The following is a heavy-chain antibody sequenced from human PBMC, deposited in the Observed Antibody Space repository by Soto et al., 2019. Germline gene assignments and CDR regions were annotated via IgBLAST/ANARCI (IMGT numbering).Heavy chain of an antibody. CDR3: TRAAWFPYLSFY. V-gene: IGHV3-48*03. J-gene: IGHJ4*02. D-gene: IGHD3-10*01. Sequence: VGSLRLSCAASGFTFSRFELHWVRQAPGKGLEWISYISSSGSTAYYASSVEGRFTISRDNANNSVYLQMDSLRAEDTALYYCTRAAWFPYLSFYWGQGALVTVSS. CDR2: ISSSGSTA. CDR1: GFTFSRFE.